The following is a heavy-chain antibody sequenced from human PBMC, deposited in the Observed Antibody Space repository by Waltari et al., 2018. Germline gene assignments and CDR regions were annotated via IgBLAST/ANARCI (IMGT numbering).Heavy chain of an antibody. CDR1: GDSISSSSYY. CDR3: ARDSTRRFDY. Sequence: QLQLQESGPGLVKPSETLSLTCTVSGDSISSSSYYWGWIRQPPGKGLEWIGSIYYSGYTYYNPSLKSRVAISVDTSKNQFSLKVTSVTASDTAVYYCARDSTRRFDYWGQGTLVTVSS. D-gene: IGHD6-6*01. V-gene: IGHV4-39*02. J-gene: IGHJ4*02. CDR2: IYYSGYT.